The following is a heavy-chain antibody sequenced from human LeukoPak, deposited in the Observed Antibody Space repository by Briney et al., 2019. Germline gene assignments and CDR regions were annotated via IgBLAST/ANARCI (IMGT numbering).Heavy chain of an antibody. V-gene: IGHV1-46*01. CDR3: ARDLRDSSGYYYVPYDY. CDR2: INPSGGST. CDR1: GYTFTSYY. D-gene: IGHD3-22*01. J-gene: IGHJ4*02. Sequence: ASVKVSCKASGYTFTSYYMHWVRQAPGQGLEWMGIINPSGGSTSYAQKFQGRVTMTRDTSTSTVYMELSSLRSEDTAVYYCARDLRDSSGYYYVPYDYWGQGTLVTVSS.